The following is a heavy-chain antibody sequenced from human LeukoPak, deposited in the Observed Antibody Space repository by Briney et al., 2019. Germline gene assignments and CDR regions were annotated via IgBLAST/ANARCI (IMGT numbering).Heavy chain of an antibody. Sequence: GGSLRLSCAASGFTFSSYWMSWVRQAPGKGLEWVANIKQDGSEKYYVDSVKGRFTISRDNAKNSLYLQMNSLRAEDTAVYYCARDPGDFWSGYGWFDPWGQGTLVTVSS. D-gene: IGHD3-3*01. CDR2: IKQDGSEK. J-gene: IGHJ5*02. CDR3: ARDPGDFWSGYGWFDP. CDR1: GFTFSSYW. V-gene: IGHV3-7*01.